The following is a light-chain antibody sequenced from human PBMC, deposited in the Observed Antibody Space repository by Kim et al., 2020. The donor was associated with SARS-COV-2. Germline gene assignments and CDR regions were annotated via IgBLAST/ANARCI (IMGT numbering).Light chain of an antibody. CDR2: GAS. J-gene: IGKJ1*01. V-gene: IGKV3-20*01. Sequence: EIELTQSPGTLSLSPGERATLSCRASQSVSNNYLAWYRQKPGQAPRLLIHGASSRATGIPDRFSGSGSGTDFTLTISRLEPEDFAVYYCQQYGSSPPTFGQGTKVDIK. CDR1: QSVSNNY. CDR3: QQYGSSPPT.